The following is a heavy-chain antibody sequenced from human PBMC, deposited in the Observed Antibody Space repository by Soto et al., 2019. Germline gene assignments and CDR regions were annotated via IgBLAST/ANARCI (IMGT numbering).Heavy chain of an antibody. V-gene: IGHV4-59*08. D-gene: IGHD5-18*01. CDR2: IYYSGST. J-gene: IGHJ6*02. Sequence: QVQLQESGPGLVKPSETLSLTCTVSGGSISSYYWSWIRQPPGKGLEWIGYIYYSGSTNYNPSLKSRVTISVDTSKNQFSLKLSSVTAADTAVYYCARHLTKYGYSYGYAGGYGMDVWGQGTTVTVSS. CDR1: GGSISSYY. CDR3: ARHLTKYGYSYGYAGGYGMDV.